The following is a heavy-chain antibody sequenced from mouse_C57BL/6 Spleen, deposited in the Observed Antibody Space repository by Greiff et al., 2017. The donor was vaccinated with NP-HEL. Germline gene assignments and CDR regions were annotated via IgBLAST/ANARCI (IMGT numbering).Heavy chain of an antibody. CDR1: GFSLTSYG. CDR2: IWSGGST. CDR3: AKGSSSYYYAMDY. Sequence: QVQLQQSGPGLVQPSQSLSITCTVSGFSLTSYGVHWVRQPPGKGLEWLGVIWSGGSTDYNAAFISRLSISKDNSKIQVFFKMNSLQADDTAIYYCAKGSSSYYYAMDYWGQGTSVTVSS. V-gene: IGHV2-4*01. J-gene: IGHJ4*01. D-gene: IGHD1-1*01.